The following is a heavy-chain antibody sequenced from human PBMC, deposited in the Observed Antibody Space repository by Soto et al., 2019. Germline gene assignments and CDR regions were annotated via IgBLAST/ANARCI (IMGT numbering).Heavy chain of an antibody. J-gene: IGHJ4*02. CDR3: AKGWLSNSPGFDY. D-gene: IGHD3-22*01. V-gene: IGHV3-23*01. CDR2: IGGSGSTT. CDR1: EFTFTNYA. Sequence: PGGSLRLSCAASEFTFTNYAMGWVRQVPGKGLDWVSTIGGSGSTTYYADSVTGRFTISRDNSKNTLYLQMNSLSAEDTAVYYCAKGWLSNSPGFDYWGRGTLVTVSS.